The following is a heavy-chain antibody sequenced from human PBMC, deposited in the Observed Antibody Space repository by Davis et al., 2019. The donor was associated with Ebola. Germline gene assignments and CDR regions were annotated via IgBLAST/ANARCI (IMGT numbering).Heavy chain of an antibody. V-gene: IGHV5-51*01. CDR2: IYPRDSDV. D-gene: IGHD2-21*01. Sequence: PGGSLRLSCKTSGYMFTNYWIAWVRQKPGSGLEWMGLIYPRDSDVRYNSSFQGQVSISADNSVTTAYLQWRSLQASDAAMYYCAISYCGGNCFSEHYFDYWGQGTLVTVSS. CDR3: AISYCGGNCFSEHYFDY. J-gene: IGHJ4*02. CDR1: GYMFTNYW.